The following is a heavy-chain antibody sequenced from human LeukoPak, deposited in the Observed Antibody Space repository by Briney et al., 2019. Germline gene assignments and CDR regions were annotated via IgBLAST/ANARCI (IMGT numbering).Heavy chain of an antibody. D-gene: IGHD4-11*01. CDR2: IYWNDDK. CDR3: AHRNSDYRAFDI. CDR1: GFSPSTSGMY. J-gene: IGHJ3*02. Sequence: SGPTLVNPTQTLTLTCTFSGFSPSTSGMYVGWIRQPPGKALEWLALIYWNDDKRYSPSLKSRLTITKDTSKNQVVLTMTNMDPVDTATYYCAHRNSDYRAFDIWGQGTMVTVSS. V-gene: IGHV2-5*01.